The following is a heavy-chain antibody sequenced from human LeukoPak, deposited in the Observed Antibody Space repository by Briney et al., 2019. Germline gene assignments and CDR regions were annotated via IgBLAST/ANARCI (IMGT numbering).Heavy chain of an antibody. V-gene: IGHV3-23*01. CDR1: GFTFSSYA. Sequence: QAGGSLRLSCAASGFTFSSYAMNWVRQAPGKGLEWVSATGSTGVSTFYADSVKGRFTVSRDNSKNTLSLQMNSLRAEDTAVYYCAKDPGVVPARYFDYWGQGILVTVSS. CDR2: TGSTGVST. CDR3: AKDPGVVPARYFDY. J-gene: IGHJ4*02. D-gene: IGHD2-2*01.